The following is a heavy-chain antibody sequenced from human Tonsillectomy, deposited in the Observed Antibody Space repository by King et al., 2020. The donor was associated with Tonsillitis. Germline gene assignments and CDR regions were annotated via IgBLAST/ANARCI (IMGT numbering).Heavy chain of an antibody. CDR3: AHSQSCSGGSCYFVTPFDY. CDR1: GFSLNTSGVG. D-gene: IGHD2-15*01. CDR2: IYWDDVK. V-gene: IGHV2-5*02. Sequence: TLKESGPTLVKPTQTFTLTCTFSGFSLNTSGVGVGWIRQPPGKALEWLALIYWDDVKRYSPSLKSRLTITKDTSKNQVVLTMTNMDPVDTATYYCAHSQSCSGGSCYFVTPFDYWGQGTLVTVSS. J-gene: IGHJ4*02.